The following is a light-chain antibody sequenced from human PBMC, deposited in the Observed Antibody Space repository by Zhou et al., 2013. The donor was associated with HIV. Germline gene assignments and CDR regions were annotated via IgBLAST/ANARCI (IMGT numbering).Light chain of an antibody. V-gene: IGKV1-39*01. CDR3: QQTHIAPLN. CDR2: AAS. CDR1: QTISTF. Sequence: DIQMTQSPSSLSASVGDRVTITCRASQTISTFLNWYQQKPGRAPKFLIYAASTLQSGVPPRFSGSGSGTDFTLVISNLQPEDCGTYFCQQTHIAPLNFGGGTKVEI. J-gene: IGKJ4*01.